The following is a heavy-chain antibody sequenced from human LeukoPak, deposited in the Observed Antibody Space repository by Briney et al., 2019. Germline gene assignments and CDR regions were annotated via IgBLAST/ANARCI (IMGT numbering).Heavy chain of an antibody. J-gene: IGHJ4*02. V-gene: IGHV3-30-3*01. CDR2: ISYDGSNK. D-gene: IGHD1-26*01. CDR1: GFTFSSYA. CDR3: ARVRWELLRNYFDY. Sequence: LPGGSLRLSCAASGFTFSSYAMHWVRQAPGKGLEWVAVISYDGSNKYYADSVKGRFTISRDNSKNTLYLQMNSLRAEDTAVYYCARVRWELLRNYFDYWGQGTLVTVSS.